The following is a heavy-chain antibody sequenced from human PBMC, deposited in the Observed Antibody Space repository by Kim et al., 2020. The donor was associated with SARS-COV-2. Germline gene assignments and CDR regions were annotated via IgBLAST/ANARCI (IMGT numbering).Heavy chain of an antibody. D-gene: IGHD6-6*01. Sequence: SMKGRFTISRDNSKNTLYLQMNSLRAEDTAVYYCAKGGSSSDYYYYGMDVWGQGTTVTVSS. J-gene: IGHJ6*02. V-gene: IGHV3-23*01. CDR3: AKGGSSSDYYYYGMDV.